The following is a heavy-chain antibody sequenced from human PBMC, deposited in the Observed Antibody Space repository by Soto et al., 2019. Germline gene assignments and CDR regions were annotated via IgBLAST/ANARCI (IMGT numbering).Heavy chain of an antibody. CDR2: IYYDGAT. J-gene: IGHJ3*02. D-gene: IGHD6-13*01. CDR1: SGSVVSATYY. Sequence: SETLSLTCTVSSGSVVSATYYWTWIRQPPGKGLEWIGYIYYDGATSYSPSLKSRVTISMDTSKNQFSLKLTSVTAADTALYFCARVLPGVAAAFDAFDIWGQGTVVTVSS. CDR3: ARVLPGVAAAFDAFDI. V-gene: IGHV4-61*01.